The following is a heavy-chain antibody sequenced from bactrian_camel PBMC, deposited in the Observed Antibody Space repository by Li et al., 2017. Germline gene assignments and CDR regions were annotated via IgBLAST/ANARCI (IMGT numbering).Heavy chain of an antibody. Sequence: HVQLVESGGGLVQSGGSLRLSCAVSGYTYSTYCMGWFRQAPGKEREGVAIIDTDGSTFYADSVAGRFTISQDNSKNTLSLQMNSLKPEDTAMYYCAADHQDPSRGAYFDHCNYMGQGTQVTVS. D-gene: IGHD2*01. V-gene: IGHV3S9*01. CDR1: GYTYSTYC. CDR3: AADHQDPSRGAYFDHCNY. J-gene: IGHJ4*01. CDR2: IDTDGST.